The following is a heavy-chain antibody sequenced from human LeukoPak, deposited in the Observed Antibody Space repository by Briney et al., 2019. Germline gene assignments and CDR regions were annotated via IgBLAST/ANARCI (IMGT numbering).Heavy chain of an antibody. J-gene: IGHJ4*02. Sequence: PSETLSLTCAVYGGSFSGYYWSWIRQPPGKGLEWIGEINHSGSTNYNPSLKSRVTISVDTSKNQFSLKLSSVTAADTAVYYCARGGGRGSGSYYKKSVFDYWGQGTLATVSS. D-gene: IGHD3-10*01. V-gene: IGHV4-34*01. CDR2: INHSGST. CDR1: GGSFSGYY. CDR3: ARGGGRGSGSYYKKSVFDY.